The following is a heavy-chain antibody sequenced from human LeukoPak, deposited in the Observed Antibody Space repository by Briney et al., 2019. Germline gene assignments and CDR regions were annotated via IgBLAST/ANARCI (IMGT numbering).Heavy chain of an antibody. J-gene: IGHJ4*02. CDR1: GGTFSSHA. Sequence: GASVKVSCKASGGTFSSHAISWVRQAPGQGLEWMGGIIPIFGTANYAQKFQGRVTITADESTSTAYMELSSLRSEDTAVYYCASTPSGLTVMLDYWGQGTLVTVSS. V-gene: IGHV1-69*13. D-gene: IGHD4-17*01. CDR3: ASTPSGLTVMLDY. CDR2: IIPIFGTA.